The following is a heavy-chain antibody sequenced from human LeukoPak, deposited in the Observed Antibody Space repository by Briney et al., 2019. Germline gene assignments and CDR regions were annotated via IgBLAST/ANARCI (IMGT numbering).Heavy chain of an antibody. Sequence: GGSLDLSFAASGFPFSSYAVSWVGRAPGRGLGGFPAISGSGGSTYYADSVKGRFTISRDNSKNTLYLQMNSLRAEDTAVYYCAKILWEPLPDAFDIWGQGTMVTVSS. V-gene: IGHV3-23*01. CDR2: ISGSGGST. CDR1: GFPFSSYA. J-gene: IGHJ3*02. CDR3: AKILWEPLPDAFDI. D-gene: IGHD1-26*01.